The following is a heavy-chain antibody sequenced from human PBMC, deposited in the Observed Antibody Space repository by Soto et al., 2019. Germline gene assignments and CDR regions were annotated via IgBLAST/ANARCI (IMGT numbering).Heavy chain of an antibody. CDR3: AYSSTGNWYFDL. CDR2: IYWDDDK. Sequence: QITLKESGPTLVKPTQSLTLTCTFSGFSLSTSGVGVGWIRQPPGKALEWPALIYWDDDKRCSPALKSRLTFDKDTTKTQVVLTLANIHPVNKTTYYYAYSSTGNWYFDLSGRGTLVTVSS. D-gene: IGHD4-17*01. J-gene: IGHJ2*01. V-gene: IGHV2-5*02. CDR1: GFSLSTSGVG.